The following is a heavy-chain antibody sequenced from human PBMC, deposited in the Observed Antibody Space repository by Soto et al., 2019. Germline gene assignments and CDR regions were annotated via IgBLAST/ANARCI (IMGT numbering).Heavy chain of an antibody. CDR3: ARDDRAGYFQH. CDR1: GFTFSSYS. V-gene: IGHV3-48*02. J-gene: IGHJ1*01. Sequence: EVQLVESGGGLVQPGGSLRLSCAASGFTFSSYSMNWVRQAPGKGLEWVSYISSSSNTIYYPDSVKGRFTISRDNAKNSLDLQMNSLRDEATAVYYCARDDRAGYFQHWGQGPLVTVSS. CDR2: ISSSSNTI.